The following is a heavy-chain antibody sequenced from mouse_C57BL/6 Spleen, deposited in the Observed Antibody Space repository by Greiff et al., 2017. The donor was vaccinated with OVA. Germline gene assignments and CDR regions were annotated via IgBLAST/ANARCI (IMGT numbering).Heavy chain of an antibody. CDR3: ARGDYDYDLYYFDY. CDR1: GYSFTGYY. Sequence: VQLQQSGPELVKPGASVKISCKASGYSFTGYYMNWVKQSPEKSLEWIGEINPSTGGTTYNQKFKAKATLTVDKSSSTAYMQLKSLTSEDSAVYYCARGDYDYDLYYFDYWGQGTTLTVSS. J-gene: IGHJ2*01. D-gene: IGHD2-4*01. CDR2: INPSTGGT. V-gene: IGHV1-42*01.